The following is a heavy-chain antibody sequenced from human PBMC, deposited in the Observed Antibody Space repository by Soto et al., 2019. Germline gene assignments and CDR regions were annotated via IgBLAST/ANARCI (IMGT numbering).Heavy chain of an antibody. CDR1: GGSISSSSYY. D-gene: IGHD1-26*01. Sequence: SETLSLTCTVSGGSISSSSYYWGWIRQPPGKGLEWIGSIYYSGSTYYNPSLKSRVTISVDTSKNQFSLKLSSVTAADTAVYYCARRFLWELPTYYYYYYGMDVWGQGTTVT. V-gene: IGHV4-39*01. CDR3: ARRFLWELPTYYYYYYGMDV. J-gene: IGHJ6*02. CDR2: IYYSGST.